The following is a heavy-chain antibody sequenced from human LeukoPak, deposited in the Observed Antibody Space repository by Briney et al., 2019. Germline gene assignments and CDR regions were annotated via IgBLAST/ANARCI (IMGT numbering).Heavy chain of an antibody. D-gene: IGHD3-22*01. CDR1: GGSISSYY. Sequence: PSETLPLTCTVSGGSISSYYWSWIRQPAGKGLEWIGRIYTSGSTNYNPSLKSRVTMSVDTSKNQFSLKLSSVTAADTAVYYCARDFHYYDSSGYSIFDYWGQGTLVTVSS. CDR3: ARDFHYYDSSGYSIFDY. CDR2: IYTSGST. J-gene: IGHJ4*02. V-gene: IGHV4-4*07.